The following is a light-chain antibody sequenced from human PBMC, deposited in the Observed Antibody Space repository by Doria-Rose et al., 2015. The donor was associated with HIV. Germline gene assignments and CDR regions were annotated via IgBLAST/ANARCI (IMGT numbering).Light chain of an antibody. Sequence: TQSPSTLSASVGDTVTITCRASQSISIWLAWCRQKPGKAPKLLIYKASTLESGVPSRFSGSGSGTEFTLTISSLQPDDFATYYCQQYNGQSRTFGQGTKVEFK. J-gene: IGKJ1*01. CDR3: QQYNGQSRT. CDR2: KAS. CDR1: QSISIW. V-gene: IGKV1-5*03.